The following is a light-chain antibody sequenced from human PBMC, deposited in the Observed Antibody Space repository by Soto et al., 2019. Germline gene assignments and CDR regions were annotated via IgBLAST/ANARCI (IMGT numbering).Light chain of an antibody. CDR1: QSVSSN. CDR3: QQYNNWPT. J-gene: IGKJ3*01. Sequence: EIVMTQSPATLSVSPGERATLSCRASQSVSSNLAWYQQKPGQAPRLLIYGASTRATGIPARFSGSGSGTDITLTISRLQSEDFAVYYYQQYNNWPTFGPGTKVDIK. V-gene: IGKV3-15*01. CDR2: GAS.